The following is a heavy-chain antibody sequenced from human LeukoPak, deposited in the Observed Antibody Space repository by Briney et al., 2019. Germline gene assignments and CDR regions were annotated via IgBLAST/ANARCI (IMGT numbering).Heavy chain of an antibody. CDR2: ISSSGSTI. CDR1: GFTFSSYE. Sequence: GGSLRLSCAASGFTFSSYEMNWVRQAPGKGLEWVSYISSSGSTIYYADSVKGRFTISRDNAKNSLYLQMNSLRAEDTAVYYCASFLRPKATAGRSLGWGQGTLVTVSS. J-gene: IGHJ4*02. CDR3: ASFLRPKATAGRSLG. D-gene: IGHD1-26*01. V-gene: IGHV3-48*03.